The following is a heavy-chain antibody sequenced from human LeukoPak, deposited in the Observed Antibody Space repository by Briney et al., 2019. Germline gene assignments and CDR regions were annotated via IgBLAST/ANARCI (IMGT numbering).Heavy chain of an antibody. D-gene: IGHD2-2*01. V-gene: IGHV3-23*01. CDR2: VSGSGGST. CDR1: GFTYSNYA. CDR3: AKGGLGCSSTSCFDY. Sequence: AGGSLRLSCAVSGFTYSNYAMTWVRQAPGKGLEWVSSVSGSGGSTYYADSVKGRFTISRDNSKNTLYLQMNSLRAEDTAVYYCAKGGLGCSSTSCFDYWGQGTQVTVSS. J-gene: IGHJ4*02.